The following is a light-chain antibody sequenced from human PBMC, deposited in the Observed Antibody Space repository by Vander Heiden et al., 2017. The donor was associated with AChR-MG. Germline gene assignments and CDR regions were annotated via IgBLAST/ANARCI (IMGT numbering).Light chain of an antibody. V-gene: IGKV1-9*01. CDR2: AAS. J-gene: IGKJ4*01. CDR1: QDISHY. CDR3: HQLNSNPL. Sequence: IQLTQSPSSLSASVGDRVTITCRASQDISHYLAWYQQKPGKAPKLLISAASTLQSGVPSRFSGSGSGTDFTLTISSLQPDDFATYYCHQLNSNPLFGGGTKVEIE.